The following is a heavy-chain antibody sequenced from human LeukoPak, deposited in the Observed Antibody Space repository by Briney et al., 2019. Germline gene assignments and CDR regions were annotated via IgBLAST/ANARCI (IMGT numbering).Heavy chain of an antibody. V-gene: IGHV1-2*06. CDR3: ARDYCSSTSCLFDY. Sequence: ASVKVSCKASGYTFTGYHMHWVRQAPGQGLEWMGRVNPNSGDTNYAQKFQGRVTMTRDTSISTAYMELSRLRSDDTAVYYCARDYCSSTSCLFDYWGQGTLVTVSS. D-gene: IGHD2-2*01. CDR1: GYTFTGYH. CDR2: VNPNSGDT. J-gene: IGHJ4*02.